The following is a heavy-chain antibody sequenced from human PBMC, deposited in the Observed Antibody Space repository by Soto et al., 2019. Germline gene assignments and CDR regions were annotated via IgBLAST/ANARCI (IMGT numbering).Heavy chain of an antibody. V-gene: IGHV3-30*18. J-gene: IGHJ6*02. CDR1: GFTFSSYG. CDR3: AKHGLHWTSDYYYGMDV. Sequence: GGSLRLSCAASGFTFSSYGMHWVRQAPGKGLEWVAVISYDGSNKYYADSVKGRFTISRDNSKNTLYLQMNSLRAEDTAVYYCAKHGLHWTSDYYYGMDVWGQGTTVTVSS. CDR2: ISYDGSNK. D-gene: IGHD2-15*01.